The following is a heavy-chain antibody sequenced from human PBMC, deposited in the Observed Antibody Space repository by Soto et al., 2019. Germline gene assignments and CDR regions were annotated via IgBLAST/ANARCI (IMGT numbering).Heavy chain of an antibody. V-gene: IGHV3-23*01. J-gene: IGHJ1*01. CDR2: ISTSGGTT. Sequence: GGSLSLSCAASGFTFSSYAMSWVRQAPGKGLEWVSGISTSGGTTYYADSVKGRFTSSRDNSKNTLYLQMTSLRAEDTAVYYCATGTAAPAHWGQGTLVTVSS. CDR1: GFTFSSYA. D-gene: IGHD6-13*01. CDR3: ATGTAAPAH.